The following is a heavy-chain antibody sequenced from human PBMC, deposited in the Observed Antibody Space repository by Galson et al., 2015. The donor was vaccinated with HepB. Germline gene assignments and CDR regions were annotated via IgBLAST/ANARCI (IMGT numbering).Heavy chain of an antibody. CDR1: GFTFSSYW. V-gene: IGHV3-74*01. CDR3: AREGRIWGSYRSNWFDP. CDR2: INSDGSST. D-gene: IGHD3-16*02. J-gene: IGHJ5*02. Sequence: SLRLSCAASGFTFSSYWMHWVRQAPGKGLVWVSRINSDGSSTSYADSVKGRFTISRDNAKNTLYLQMNSLRAEDTAVYYCAREGRIWGSYRSNWFDPWGQGTLVTVSS.